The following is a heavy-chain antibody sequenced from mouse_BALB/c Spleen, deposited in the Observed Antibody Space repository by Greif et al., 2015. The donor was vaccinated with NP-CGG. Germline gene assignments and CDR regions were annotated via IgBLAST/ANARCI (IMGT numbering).Heavy chain of an antibody. V-gene: IGHV7-3*02. CDR3: ARDEGYYGYDWFAY. J-gene: IGHJ3*01. Sequence: EVQLQQSGGGLVQPGGSLRLSCATSGFTFTDYYMSWVRQPPGKALEWLGFIRNKANGYTTEYSASVKGRFTISRDNSQSILYLQMNTLRAEDSATYYCARDEGYYGYDWFAYWGQGTLVTVSA. CDR2: IRNKANGYTT. D-gene: IGHD2-2*01. CDR1: GFTFTDYY.